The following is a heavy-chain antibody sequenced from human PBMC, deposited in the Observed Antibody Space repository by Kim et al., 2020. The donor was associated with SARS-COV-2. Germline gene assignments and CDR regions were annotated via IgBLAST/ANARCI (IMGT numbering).Heavy chain of an antibody. CDR2: INHSGST. J-gene: IGHJ4*02. CDR3: ARGKWHDYDSSLYFDY. D-gene: IGHD3-22*01. CDR1: GGSFSGYY. Sequence: SETLSLTCAVYGGSFSGYYWSWIRQPPGKGLEWIGEINHSGSTNYNPSLKSRVTISVDTSKNQFSLKLSSVTAADTAVYYCARGKWHDYDSSLYFDYWGQGTLVTVSS. V-gene: IGHV4-34*01.